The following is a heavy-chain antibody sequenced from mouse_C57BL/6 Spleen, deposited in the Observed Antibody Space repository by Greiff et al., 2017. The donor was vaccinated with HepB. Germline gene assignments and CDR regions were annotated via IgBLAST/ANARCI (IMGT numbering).Heavy chain of an antibody. CDR2: INPNNGGT. D-gene: IGHD2-4*01. CDR1: GYTFTDYY. Sequence: VQLQQSGPELVKPGASVKISCKASGYTFTDYYMNWVKQSHGKSLEWIGDINPNNGGTSYNQKFKGKATLTVDKSSSTAYMELRSLTSEDSAVYYCARSYYDYFSWFAYWGQGTLVTVSA. V-gene: IGHV1-26*01. CDR3: ARSYYDYFSWFAY. J-gene: IGHJ3*01.